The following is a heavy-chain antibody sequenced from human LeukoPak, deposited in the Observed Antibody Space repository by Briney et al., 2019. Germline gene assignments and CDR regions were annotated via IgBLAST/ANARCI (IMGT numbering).Heavy chain of an antibody. CDR3: LGGVAADY. D-gene: IGHD3-16*01. V-gene: IGHV3-7*01. Sequence: GGSLRLSCAASRFSFSHHWMTWVRQAPGKGVEWVANINQDASDKHYADSVKGRFTISRDNAKNSLYLQMNSLRVEDTAVYYCLGGVAADYWGRGTLVTVSS. CDR2: INQDASDK. CDR1: RFSFSHHW. J-gene: IGHJ4*02.